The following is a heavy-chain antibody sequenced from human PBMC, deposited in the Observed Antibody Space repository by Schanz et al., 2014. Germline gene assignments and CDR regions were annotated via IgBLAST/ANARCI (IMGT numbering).Heavy chain of an antibody. V-gene: IGHV3-23*01. CDR2: LTEGGGGT. CDR3: ARPSDSSWYMDV. J-gene: IGHJ6*03. D-gene: IGHD2-21*02. Sequence: EVQLLESGGGLAQPGGSLRLACAASGFNFNTYAMSWVRQAPGKGLEWVSGLTEGGGGTYYTDAVKGRFTISRDNAKNSLYLQMNSLRAEDTAVYYCARPSDSSWYMDVWGKGTTXTVSS. CDR1: GFNFNTYA.